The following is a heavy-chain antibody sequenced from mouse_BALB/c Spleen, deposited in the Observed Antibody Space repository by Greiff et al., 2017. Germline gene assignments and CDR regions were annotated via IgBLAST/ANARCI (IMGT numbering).Heavy chain of an antibody. J-gene: IGHJ4*01. V-gene: IGHV5-4*02. Sequence: EVKLVESGGGLVKPGGSLKLSCAASGFTFSDYYMYWVRQTPEKRLEWVATISDGGSYTYYPDSVKGRFTISRDNAKNNLYLQMSSLKSEDTAMYYCARDRGYYGSSPYAMDYWGQGTSVTVSA. CDR3: ARDRGYYGSSPYAMDY. D-gene: IGHD1-1*01. CDR1: GFTFSDYY. CDR2: ISDGGSYT.